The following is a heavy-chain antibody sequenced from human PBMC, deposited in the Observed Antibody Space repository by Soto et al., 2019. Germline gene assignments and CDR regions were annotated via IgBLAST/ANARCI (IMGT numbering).Heavy chain of an antibody. CDR1: GFTCSSYW. D-gene: IGHD3-3*01. Sequence: EVQLVESGGGLVQSGGFLRLSCAASGFTCSSYWMSWVRQAQGKGLEWVANIKQEGTEKFYVDSVKGRFNISRDNAKNSLYLQMNRLIAEETAGYYFERDVAYDDFEGRMENWGQGTLVTVSS. J-gene: IGHJ1*01. CDR3: ERDVAYDDFEGRMEN. V-gene: IGHV3-7*01. CDR2: IKQEGTEK.